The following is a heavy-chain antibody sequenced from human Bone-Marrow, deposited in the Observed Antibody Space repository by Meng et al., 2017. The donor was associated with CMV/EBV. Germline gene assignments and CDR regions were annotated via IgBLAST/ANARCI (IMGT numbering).Heavy chain of an antibody. CDR2: IIPILGIA. D-gene: IGHD2-2*01. Sequence: SVKVSCKASGGTFSSYAISWVRQAPGQGLEWMGGIIPILGIANYAQKFQGRVTITADKSTSTAYMELGSLRSEDTAVYYCARHPDRTSHLQNYYYYGMDVWGQGTTVTVSS. J-gene: IGHJ6*02. V-gene: IGHV1-69*10. CDR1: GGTFSSYA. CDR3: ARHPDRTSHLQNYYYYGMDV.